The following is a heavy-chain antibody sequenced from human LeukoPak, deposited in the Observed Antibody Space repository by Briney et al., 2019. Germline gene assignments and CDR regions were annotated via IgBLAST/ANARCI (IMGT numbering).Heavy chain of an antibody. Sequence: GASVKVSCKASGYTFTSYYMHWVRRAPGQGLEWMGIINPSGGSTTYAQKFQGRVTMTTDTSTTTAYMELRSLRSDDTAVYYCARDLYSRRMNYYGSGSFFVYWGQGTLVTVSS. CDR3: ARDLYSRRMNYYGSGSFFVY. D-gene: IGHD3-10*01. J-gene: IGHJ4*02. CDR1: GYTFTSYY. V-gene: IGHV1-46*01. CDR2: INPSGGST.